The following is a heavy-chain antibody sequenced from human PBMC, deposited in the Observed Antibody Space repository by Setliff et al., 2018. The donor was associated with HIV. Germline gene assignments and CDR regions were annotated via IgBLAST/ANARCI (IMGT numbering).Heavy chain of an antibody. Sequence: ASVKVSCKASGYTFTNYDINWVRQATGQGLEWMGWMNPNSGNTGYAQKFQGRVTITKNTSISTTYMELSSLRSEDTAVYSCAKAAGMTCSGSSCYSDYWGQGTLVTVSS. D-gene: IGHD2-15*01. CDR3: AKAAGMTCSGSSCYSDY. CDR2: MNPNSGNT. V-gene: IGHV1-8*03. CDR1: GYTFTNYD. J-gene: IGHJ4*02.